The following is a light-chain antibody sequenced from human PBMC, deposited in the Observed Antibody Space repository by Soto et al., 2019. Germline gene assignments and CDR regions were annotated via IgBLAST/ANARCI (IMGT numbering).Light chain of an antibody. Sequence: EVVFTQSPGILSLSPGERASLSCGASQSISSSFLAWYQQKPGQAPRLLIYGASSRATGIPDRFSGTGSETDFTLTISRLEPEDFAVYYCQQYDNSPITFGQGTRLEIK. CDR3: QQYDNSPIT. CDR2: GAS. V-gene: IGKV3-20*01. CDR1: QSISSSF. J-gene: IGKJ5*01.